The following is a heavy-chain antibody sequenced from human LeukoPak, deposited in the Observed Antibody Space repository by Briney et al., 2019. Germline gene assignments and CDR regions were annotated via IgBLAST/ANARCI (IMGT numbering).Heavy chain of an antibody. CDR1: GFTFSSYW. J-gene: IGHJ5*02. CDR2: INQDGTEK. V-gene: IGHV3-7*04. Sequence: GGSLRLSCAASGFTFSSYWMNWVRQAPGKGLEWVANINQDGTEKYYVDSVKGRFTISRDNAKNSPYLQMNGLRAEDTAVYYCARGGFRFFAHWGQGTLVTVSS. D-gene: IGHD3-22*01. CDR3: ARGGFRFFAH.